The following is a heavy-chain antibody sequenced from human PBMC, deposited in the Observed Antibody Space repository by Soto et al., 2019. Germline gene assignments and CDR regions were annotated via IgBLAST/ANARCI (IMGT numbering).Heavy chain of an antibody. V-gene: IGHV3-21*01. CDR2: ISSASSYV. Sequence: EVQLVESGVGLVKPGGSLRLSCAASGFTFSSYNMNWVRQAPGKGLEWVSSISSASSYVYYADSVKGRFTISRDNARNSLCLQMNSLRAEDTAVYYCARTKGDYYGLDVWGQGTTVTVSS. CDR1: GFTFSSYN. CDR3: ARTKGDYYGLDV. J-gene: IGHJ6*02. D-gene: IGHD3-10*01.